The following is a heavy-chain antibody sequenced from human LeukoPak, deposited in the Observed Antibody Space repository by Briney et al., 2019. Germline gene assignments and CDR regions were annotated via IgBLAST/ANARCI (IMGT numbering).Heavy chain of an antibody. J-gene: IGHJ4*02. CDR1: GGSISSYF. D-gene: IGHD2-15*01. CDR3: ARTYLYCSGGSCYPAYYFDY. CDR2: IYYSGST. Sequence: SETLSLTCTVSGGSISSYFWSWIRQPPGKGLEWIGYIYYSGSTNYNPSLKSRVTISVDTTKNQFSLKLSSVTAADTAVYYCARTYLYCSGGSCYPAYYFDYWGQGTLVTVSS. V-gene: IGHV4-59*01.